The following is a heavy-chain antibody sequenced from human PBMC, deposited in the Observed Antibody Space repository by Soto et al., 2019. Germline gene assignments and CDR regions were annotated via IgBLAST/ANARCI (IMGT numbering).Heavy chain of an antibody. V-gene: IGHV3-43*01. D-gene: IGHD2-15*01. CDR1: GFTFDDYT. CDR3: AKDLGMVYSAVDYYYGMDV. Sequence: GGSLRLSCAASGFTFDDYTMHWVRQAPGKGLEWVSLISWDGGSTYYADSVKGRFTISRDNSKNSLYLQMNSLRTEDTALYYCAKDLGMVYSAVDYYYGMDVWGQGTTVTVSS. J-gene: IGHJ6*02. CDR2: ISWDGGST.